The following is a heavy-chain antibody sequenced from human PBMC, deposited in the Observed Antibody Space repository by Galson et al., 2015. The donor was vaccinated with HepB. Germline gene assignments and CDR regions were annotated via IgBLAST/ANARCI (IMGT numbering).Heavy chain of an antibody. Sequence: ETLSLTCTVSGGSISSYYWSWIRQPPGKGLEWIGYIYYSGSTNYNPSLKSRVTISVDTSKNQFSLKLSSVTAADTAVYYCARDPGAAAGLYYYYYGMDVWGQGTTVTVSS. J-gene: IGHJ6*02. CDR2: IYYSGST. CDR3: ARDPGAAAGLYYYYYGMDV. CDR1: GGSISSYY. V-gene: IGHV4-59*01. D-gene: IGHD6-13*01.